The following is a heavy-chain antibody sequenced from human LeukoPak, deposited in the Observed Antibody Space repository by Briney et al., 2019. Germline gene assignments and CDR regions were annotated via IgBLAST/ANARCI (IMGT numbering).Heavy chain of an antibody. CDR3: ARIYYNWKYLSFDP. CDR1: GYTFTGYY. V-gene: IGHV1-2*02. D-gene: IGHD1-20*01. Sequence: ASVKVSCKASGYTFTGYYMHWVRQAPGQGLEWMGWINPNSGGTNYAQKFQGRVTMTRDTSISTAYMELSRLRSDDTAVYYCARIYYNWKYLSFDPWGQGTLVTVSS. CDR2: INPNSGGT. J-gene: IGHJ5*02.